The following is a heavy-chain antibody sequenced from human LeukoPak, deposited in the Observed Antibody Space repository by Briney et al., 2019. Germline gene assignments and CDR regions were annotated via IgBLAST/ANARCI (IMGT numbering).Heavy chain of an antibody. Sequence: PGGSLRLSCEASGSTFSSYAMNWVRQAPGKGLEWVSSISTTSDYIHYADSLKGRVAISRDNAKNSLYLQMNSLRAEDTAIYYCARGGIYSQGFDYWGQGSLVTVSS. D-gene: IGHD6-13*01. CDR2: ISTTSDYI. J-gene: IGHJ4*02. CDR1: GSTFSSYA. CDR3: ARGGIYSQGFDY. V-gene: IGHV3-21*01.